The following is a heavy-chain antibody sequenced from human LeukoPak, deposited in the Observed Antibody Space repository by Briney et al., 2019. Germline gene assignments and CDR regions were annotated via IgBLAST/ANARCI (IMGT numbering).Heavy chain of an antibody. CDR1: GGSFSGYY. V-gene: IGHV4-34*01. Sequence: PSETLSLTCAVYGGSFSGYYWSWIRQPPGKGLEWIGEINHSGSTNYNPSLKSRVTISVDTSKNQFSLKLSSVTAADTVVYYCARGIAAAATVRYYYYMDVWGKGTTVTVSS. CDR2: INHSGST. D-gene: IGHD6-13*01. CDR3: ARGIAAAATVRYYYYMDV. J-gene: IGHJ6*03.